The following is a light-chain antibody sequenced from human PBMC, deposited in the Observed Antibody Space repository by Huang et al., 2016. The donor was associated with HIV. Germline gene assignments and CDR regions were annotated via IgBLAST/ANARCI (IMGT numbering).Light chain of an antibody. CDR2: AAS. J-gene: IGKJ1*01. CDR3: QKYNNVPRT. CDR1: QGIGTY. Sequence: DIQMTQSPSSLSASIGDRITISCRASQGIGTYLAWYQHKPGKVPNLLIYAASTLQSGHPSRFSGSGSGTNFTLTIGSLQPEDVASYYCQKYNNVPRTFGHGTKVEIK. V-gene: IGKV1-27*01.